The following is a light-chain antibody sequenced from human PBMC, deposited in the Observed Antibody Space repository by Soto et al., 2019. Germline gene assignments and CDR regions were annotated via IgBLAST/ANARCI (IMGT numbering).Light chain of an antibody. CDR2: DVF. Sequence: QSALTQPASVSGSPGQSITISCTGTGSDVGGYNYVAWYQQYPGKAPKLMIYDVFNRPSGVSNRFSASKSGNTASLTISGLQAEDEADYYCSSYTSSKTLLFGGGTKLTVL. CDR1: GSDVGGYNY. CDR3: SSYTSSKTLL. V-gene: IGLV2-14*01. J-gene: IGLJ2*01.